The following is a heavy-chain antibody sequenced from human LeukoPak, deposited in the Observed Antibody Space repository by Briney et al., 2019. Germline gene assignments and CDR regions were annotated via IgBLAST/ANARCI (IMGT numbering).Heavy chain of an antibody. CDR2: IYSGGST. V-gene: IGHV3-66*01. CDR1: GFTVSINY. J-gene: IGHJ4*02. Sequence: PGGSLRLSCAASGFTVSINYMCWVRQAPGKGLEWVSVIYSGGSTYYADSVKGRFTISRDNSKSTLYLQTNSLRAEDTAVYYCARLYDSSGYTYLDYWGQGTLVTVSS. CDR3: ARLYDSSGYTYLDY. D-gene: IGHD3-22*01.